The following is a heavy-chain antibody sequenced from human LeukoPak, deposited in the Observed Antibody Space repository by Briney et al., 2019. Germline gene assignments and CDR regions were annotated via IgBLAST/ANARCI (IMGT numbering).Heavy chain of an antibody. D-gene: IGHD3-9*01. CDR3: ARVRLLRYFDWLFVRGMDV. V-gene: IGHV4-31*03. Sequence: PSETLSLTCTVSGGSISSGGYYWSWIRQHPGKGLEWIGYIYYSGSTNYNPSLKSRVTISVDTSKNQFSLKLSSVTAADTAVYYCARVRLLRYFDWLFVRGMDVWGQGTTVTVSS. CDR1: GGSISSGGYY. CDR2: IYYSGST. J-gene: IGHJ6*02.